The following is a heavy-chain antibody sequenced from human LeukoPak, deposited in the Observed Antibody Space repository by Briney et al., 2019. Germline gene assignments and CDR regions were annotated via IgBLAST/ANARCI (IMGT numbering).Heavy chain of an antibody. CDR1: GYTLTELS. CDR3: ARRGSSYPGDFDY. D-gene: IGHD1-26*01. CDR2: FDPEDGET. J-gene: IGHJ4*02. Sequence: ASVKVSCKVSGYTLTELSMHWVRQAPGKGLEWMGGFDPEDGETIYAQKFQGRVTLTRDTSTTTAYMELRSLRPDDTAVYYCARRGSSYPGDFDYWGQGTLVTVSS. V-gene: IGHV1-24*01.